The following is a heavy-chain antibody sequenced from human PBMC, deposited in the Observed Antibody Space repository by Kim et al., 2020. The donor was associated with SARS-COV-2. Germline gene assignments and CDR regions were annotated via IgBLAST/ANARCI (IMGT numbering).Heavy chain of an antibody. CDR3: ARERSYDFWSGYYSYYYYGMDV. V-gene: IGHV3-30*04. CDR1: GFTFSSYA. J-gene: IGHJ6*02. Sequence: GGSLRLSCAASGFTFSSYAMHWVRQAPGKGLEWVAVISYDGSNKYYADSVKGRFTISRDNSKNTLYLQMNSLRAEDTAVYYCARERSYDFWSGYYSYYYYGMDVWGQGTTVTVSS. D-gene: IGHD3-3*01. CDR2: ISYDGSNK.